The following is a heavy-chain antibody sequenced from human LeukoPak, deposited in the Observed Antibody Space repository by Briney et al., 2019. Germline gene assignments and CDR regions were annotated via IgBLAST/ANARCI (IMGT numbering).Heavy chain of an antibody. CDR1: GCSISSYY. CDR2: VYYSGGT. Sequence: SETLSLSCTVSGCSISSYYWSWIRQPPGKGLEWIGYVYYSGGTNYNPSLKSRVTISVDTSKNQFSLKLTSVTAADTAVYYCARGGDYLGYWGQGTLVTVSS. D-gene: IGHD3-16*01. V-gene: IGHV4-59*01. J-gene: IGHJ4*02. CDR3: ARGGDYLGY.